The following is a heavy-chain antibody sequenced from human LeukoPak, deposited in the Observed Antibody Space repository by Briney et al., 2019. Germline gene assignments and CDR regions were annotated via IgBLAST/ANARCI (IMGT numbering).Heavy chain of an antibody. CDR3: ARRLITMIVVVIAVPYFDY. Sequence: SETLSLTCAVYGGSFSGYYWSWIRQPPGKGLEWIGEIKHSGSTNYNPSLKSRVTISVDTSKNQFSLKLSSVTAADTAVYYCARRLITMIVVVIAVPYFDYWGQGTLVTVSS. CDR1: GGSFSGYY. J-gene: IGHJ4*02. V-gene: IGHV4-34*01. CDR2: IKHSGST. D-gene: IGHD3-22*01.